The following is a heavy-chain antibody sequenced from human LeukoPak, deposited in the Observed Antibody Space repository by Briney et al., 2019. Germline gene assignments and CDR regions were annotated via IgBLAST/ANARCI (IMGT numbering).Heavy chain of an antibody. CDR3: ARDPQIRVNES. J-gene: IGHJ5*02. V-gene: IGHV3-21*01. D-gene: IGHD3-10*01. Sequence: GGSLRLSCAASGFTFSSYSMNWVRQAPGKGLGWVSSISSSSSYTYYADSVKGRFTISRDNAKNSLYLQMNSLRAEDTAVYYCARDPQIRVNESWGQGTLVTVSS. CDR1: GFTFSSYS. CDR2: ISSSSSYT.